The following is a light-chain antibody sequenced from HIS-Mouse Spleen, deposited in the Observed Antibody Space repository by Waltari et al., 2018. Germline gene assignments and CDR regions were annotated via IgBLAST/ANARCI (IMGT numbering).Light chain of an antibody. Sequence: DIVMTQSPDSLAVALGERVTITGKSWPRVLHSSNNKNYLAGYQQKPGQPPKLLIYWASNRESGVPDRFSGSGSGTDFTLTISSLQAEDVAVYYCQQYYSTPLTFGGGTKVEIK. J-gene: IGKJ4*01. CDR1: PRVLHSSNNKNY. CDR3: QQYYSTPLT. CDR2: WAS. V-gene: IGKV4-1*01.